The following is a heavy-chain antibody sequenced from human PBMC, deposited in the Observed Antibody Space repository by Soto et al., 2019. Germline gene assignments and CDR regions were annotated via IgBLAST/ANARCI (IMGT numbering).Heavy chain of an antibody. J-gene: IGHJ4*02. CDR3: ARDQGYCDGGSCYVFDS. CDR1: GGSISSSNW. CDR2: IYYSGTT. Sequence: SETLSLTCAVSGGSISSSNWWSWVRQPPGKGLEWIGEIYYSGTTKYNPSLKSRVTMSVDKSKNQFSLKIYSVTAADTAVCYCARDQGYCDGGSCYVFDSWGQGTLVTVSS. V-gene: IGHV4-4*02. D-gene: IGHD2-15*01.